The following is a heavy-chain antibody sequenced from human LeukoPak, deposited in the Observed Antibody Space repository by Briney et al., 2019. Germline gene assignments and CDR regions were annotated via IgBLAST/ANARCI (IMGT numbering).Heavy chain of an antibody. CDR3: AKQWLRFSSLFDY. J-gene: IGHJ4*02. CDR2: ISYDGSNK. CDR1: GFTFSSYG. Sequence: PGRSLRLSCAASGFTFSSYGMHWVRQAPGKGLEWVAVISYDGSNKYYADSVKGRFTISRDNSKNTLYLQMNSLRAEDTAVYYCAKQWLRFSSLFDYWGQGTLVTVPS. D-gene: IGHD5-12*01. V-gene: IGHV3-30*18.